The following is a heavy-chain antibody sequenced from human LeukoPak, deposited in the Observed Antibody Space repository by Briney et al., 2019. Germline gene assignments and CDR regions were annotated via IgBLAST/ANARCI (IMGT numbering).Heavy chain of an antibody. CDR3: AGSDNSIGPGANV. CDR2: INPNSGGT. V-gene: IGHV1-2*02. D-gene: IGHD3-22*01. J-gene: IGHJ4*02. Sequence: ASVKVSCKASGYTFTGYYMHWVRQAPGQGLEWMGWINPNSGGTNYAQKFQGRVTMTRDTSISTAYMELRSLRSDDTAVYYCAGSDNSIGPGANVWGQGTLVNGPS. CDR1: GYTFTGYY.